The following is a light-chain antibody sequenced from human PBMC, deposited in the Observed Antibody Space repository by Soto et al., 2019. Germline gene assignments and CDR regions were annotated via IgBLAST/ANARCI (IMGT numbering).Light chain of an antibody. J-gene: IGKJ5*01. Sequence: EIVLTQSPGTLSLSPGERATLSCRASQSVSSIYLGWYQKEPGQAPRLLIYGASSRATGVPDRFSGSGSGTDFTLTISRLEPEDFAVYYCQQYHTSPITFGQGTRLEIK. CDR2: GAS. CDR1: QSVSSIY. CDR3: QQYHTSPIT. V-gene: IGKV3-20*01.